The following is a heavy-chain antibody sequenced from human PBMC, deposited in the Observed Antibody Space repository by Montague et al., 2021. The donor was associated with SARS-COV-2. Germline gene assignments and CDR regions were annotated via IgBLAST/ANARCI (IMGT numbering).Heavy chain of an antibody. D-gene: IGHD4-23*01. J-gene: IGHJ4*02. Sequence: SETLSLTCTVSGGSVSSRSYYWGWIRQPPGQGLEWIGSIYYSGSTHYNPSLRSRVTISVDTSKNQFCLKLSSVTAAAMAEYDCARRGDYGGPRFDYWSQGTLVPVSS. CDR3: ARRGDYGGPRFDY. CDR1: GGSVSSRSYY. CDR2: IYYSGST. V-gene: IGHV4-39*01.